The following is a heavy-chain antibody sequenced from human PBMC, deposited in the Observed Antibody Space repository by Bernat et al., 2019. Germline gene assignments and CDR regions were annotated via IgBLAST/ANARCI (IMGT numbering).Heavy chain of an antibody. Sequence: EVQVVEFGGELVQPGRSLRLSCTGSGIICGDYVLNWVRQAPGKGLEWVGVVRSKAYGGTTEYAAPVKGRFTISREDSKSIAYLQMHSLKTEDTAVYYCTVGFWGSRTSRPPIDYWGQGTLVTVSS. V-gene: IGHV3-49*04. D-gene: IGHD3-16*01. CDR2: VRSKAYGGTT. CDR3: TVGFWGSRTSRPPIDY. J-gene: IGHJ4*02. CDR1: GIICGDYV.